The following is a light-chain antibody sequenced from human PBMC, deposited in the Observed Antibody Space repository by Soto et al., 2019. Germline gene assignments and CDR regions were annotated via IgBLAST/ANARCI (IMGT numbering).Light chain of an antibody. J-gene: IGKJ2*01. CDR2: GAS. Sequence: EIVMTQSPATLSVSPGERATLSCWASQSVSSNLAWYQQKPGQAPRLLLYGASTRATGIPASFSGSGSGTEFTLTISSLQSEDSAVYYCQQYHAWPPTFGQGTKLEIK. V-gene: IGKV3-15*01. CDR1: QSVSSN. CDR3: QQYHAWPPT.